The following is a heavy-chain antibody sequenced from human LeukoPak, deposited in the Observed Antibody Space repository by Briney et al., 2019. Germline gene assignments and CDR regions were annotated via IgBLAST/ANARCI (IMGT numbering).Heavy chain of an antibody. D-gene: IGHD3-16*01. Sequence: PGGSLRLSCSASGFSFSAFAMHWVRQAPGKGLEYVSGISNSGRSTYYADSVKARFTISRDNSKNTLFLQMTSLRAEDTAVYYCVKTRITFGGVVRTDAFDIWGQGTMVTVSS. J-gene: IGHJ3*02. CDR3: VKTRITFGGVVRTDAFDI. CDR2: ISNSGRST. V-gene: IGHV3-64D*06. CDR1: GFSFSAFA.